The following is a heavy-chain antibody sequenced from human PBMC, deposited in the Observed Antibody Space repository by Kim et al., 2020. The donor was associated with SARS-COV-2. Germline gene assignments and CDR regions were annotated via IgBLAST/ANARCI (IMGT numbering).Heavy chain of an antibody. Sequence: ASVKVSCKASGYTFTSYAMNWVRQAPGQGLEWMGWINTNTGNQTYAQGFTGRFVFSLDTSVSTAYLQISSLKAEDTAVYYCAREGDIVATILGYYYGMDVWGQGTTVTVSS. CDR1: GYTFTSYA. CDR3: AREGDIVATILGYYYGMDV. CDR2: INTNTGNQ. V-gene: IGHV7-4-1*02. J-gene: IGHJ6*02. D-gene: IGHD5-12*01.